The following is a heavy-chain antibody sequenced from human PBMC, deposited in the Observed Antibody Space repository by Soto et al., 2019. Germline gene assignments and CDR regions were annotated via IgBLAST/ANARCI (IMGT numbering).Heavy chain of an antibody. J-gene: IGHJ4*02. Sequence: EVQLLESGGGLVQPGGSLRLSCAASGFTFSSYAMSWVRQAPGKGLEWVSAISGSGGSTYYADSVKGRFNISRDNSKNTLYLQMNSLRAEDTGVYYCANFDSSRGFDYWGQGTLVTVSS. V-gene: IGHV3-23*01. D-gene: IGHD6-13*01. CDR3: ANFDSSRGFDY. CDR2: ISGSGGST. CDR1: GFTFSSYA.